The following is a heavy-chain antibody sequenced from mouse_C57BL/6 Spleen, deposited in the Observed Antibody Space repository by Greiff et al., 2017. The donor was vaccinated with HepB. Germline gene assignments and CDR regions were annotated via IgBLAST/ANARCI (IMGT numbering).Heavy chain of an antibody. Sequence: EVHLVESGGGLVKPGGSLKLSCAASGFTFSSYAMSWVRQTPEKRLEWVATISDGGSYTYYPDNVKGRFTISRDNAKNNLYLQMSHLKSEDTAMYYCARDGSNYVYFDYWGQGTTLTVSS. CDR2: ISDGGSYT. D-gene: IGHD2-5*01. CDR1: GFTFSSYA. V-gene: IGHV5-4*01. J-gene: IGHJ2*01. CDR3: ARDGSNYVYFDY.